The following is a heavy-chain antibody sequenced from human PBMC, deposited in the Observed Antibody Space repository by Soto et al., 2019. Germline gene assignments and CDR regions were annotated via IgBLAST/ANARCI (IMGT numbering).Heavy chain of an antibody. CDR2: ISGSGGST. CDR1: GFTFSSYA. CDR3: AKDPLLFYSYGYAESLNWFDP. J-gene: IGHJ5*02. Sequence: EVQLLESGGGLVQPGGSLRLSCAASGFTFSSYAMSWVRQAPGKGLEWVSAISGSGGSTYYADSVKGRFTISRDNSKNTLYLQMNSLRAEDTAVYYCAKDPLLFYSYGYAESLNWFDPWGQGTLVTVSS. V-gene: IGHV3-23*01. D-gene: IGHD5-18*01.